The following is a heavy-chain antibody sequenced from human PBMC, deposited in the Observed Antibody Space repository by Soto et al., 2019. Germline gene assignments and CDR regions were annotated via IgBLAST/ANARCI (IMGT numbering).Heavy chain of an antibody. CDR1: GFTFSSYA. CDR3: ARDRYSYGLLFDY. J-gene: IGHJ4*02. Sequence: GGSLRLSCAASGFTFSSYAMHWVRQAPGKGLEWVAVISYDGSNKYYADSVKGRFTISRDNSKNTLYLQMNSLRAEDTAVYYCARDRYSYGLLFDYWAREPWSPSPQ. V-gene: IGHV3-30-3*01. D-gene: IGHD5-18*01. CDR2: ISYDGSNK.